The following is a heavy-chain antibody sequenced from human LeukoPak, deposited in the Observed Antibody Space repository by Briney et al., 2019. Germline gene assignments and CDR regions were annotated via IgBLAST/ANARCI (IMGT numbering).Heavy chain of an antibody. J-gene: IGHJ4*02. CDR2: ISYDGSNK. CDR1: GFTFSSYG. V-gene: IGHV3-30*18. CDR3: AKDRGSANGWYHFDY. D-gene: IGHD6-19*01. Sequence: GGSLRLSCAASGFTFSSYGMHWVRQAPGKGLEWVAVISYDGSNKYYADSVKGRFTFSRDNSKNTLYLQMNSLRSEDTAVYYCAKDRGSANGWYHFDYWGQGTLVTVSS.